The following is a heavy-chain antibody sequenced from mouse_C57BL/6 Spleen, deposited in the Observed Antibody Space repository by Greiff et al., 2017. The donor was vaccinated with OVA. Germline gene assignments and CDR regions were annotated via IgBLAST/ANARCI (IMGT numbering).Heavy chain of an antibody. Sequence: VQLQESGAELVRPGTSVKMSCKASGYTFTNYWIGWAKQRPGHGLEWIGDIYPGGGYTNYNEKFKGKATLTADKSSSPAYMQFSSLTSEDSAIYYCARGGERAMDYWGQGTSVTVSS. CDR2: IYPGGGYT. CDR1: GYTFTNYW. CDR3: ARGGERAMDY. J-gene: IGHJ4*01. V-gene: IGHV1-63*01.